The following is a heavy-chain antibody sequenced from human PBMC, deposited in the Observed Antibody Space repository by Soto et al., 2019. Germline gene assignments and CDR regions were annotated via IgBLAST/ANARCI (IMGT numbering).Heavy chain of an antibody. CDR1: GFSLTARPVG. D-gene: IGHD1-20*01. V-gene: IGHV2-5*02. Sequence: SGPTLVNPTQTLTLTCTFSGFSLTARPVGVGWIRQPPGKALECLALIYWDDDKRYSPSLKSRLTITKDTSKNQVVLTMTNMDPLDTATYYCAHIRDMGSNSHSADFDFCGQGTVVTVSS. CDR3: AHIRDMGSNSHSADFDF. J-gene: IGHJ4*02. CDR2: IYWDDDK.